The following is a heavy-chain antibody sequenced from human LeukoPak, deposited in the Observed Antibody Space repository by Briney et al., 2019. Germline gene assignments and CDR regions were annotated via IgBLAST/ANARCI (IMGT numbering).Heavy chain of an antibody. Sequence: PSETLSLTCTVSGASISSSTDYWGWIRQPPGKGLEWIANIYYSGSTYYNPSLKSRVTISVDTSKNQFSLKLSSVTAADTAVYYCARDAYYDSSGYYYYYYMDVWGKGTTVTVSS. CDR1: GASISSSTDY. J-gene: IGHJ6*03. D-gene: IGHD3-22*01. CDR2: IYYSGST. V-gene: IGHV4-39*07. CDR3: ARDAYYDSSGYYYYYYMDV.